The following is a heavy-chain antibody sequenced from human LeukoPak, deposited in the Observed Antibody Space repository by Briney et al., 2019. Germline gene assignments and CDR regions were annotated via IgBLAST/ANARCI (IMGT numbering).Heavy chain of an antibody. V-gene: IGHV3-48*03. CDR1: GFTFSSYE. J-gene: IGHJ5*02. Sequence: GGSLRLSCAASGFTFSSYEMNWVRQAPGKGLEWVSYISSSGSTIYYADSVKGRFTNSRDNAKNSLYLQMNSLSADDTAVYYCARDRIAARWFDPWGQGTLVSVSS. CDR2: ISSSGSTI. D-gene: IGHD6-13*01. CDR3: ARDRIAARWFDP.